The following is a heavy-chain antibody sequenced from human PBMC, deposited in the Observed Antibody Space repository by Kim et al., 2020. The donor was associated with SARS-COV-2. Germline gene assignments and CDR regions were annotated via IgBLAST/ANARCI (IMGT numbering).Heavy chain of an antibody. D-gene: IGHD5-18*01. CDR3: AIKRGYSYGYQFDY. V-gene: IGHV4-59*01. J-gene: IGHJ4*02. Sequence: PSLKSRVTRSVDTSKTQFSLKLSSVTAADTAVYYCAIKRGYSYGYQFDYWGQGTLVTVSS.